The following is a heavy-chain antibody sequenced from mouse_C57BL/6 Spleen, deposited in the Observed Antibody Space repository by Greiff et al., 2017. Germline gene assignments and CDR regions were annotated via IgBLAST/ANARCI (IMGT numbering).Heavy chain of an antibody. CDR2: IDPETGGT. D-gene: IGHD1-1*01. Sequence: VKLMGSGAELVRPGASVTLSCKASGYTFTDYEMHWVKQTPVHGLEWIGAIDPETGGTAYNQKFKGKAILTADKSSSTAYMELRSLPSEDSAVYYGTRSAYYGSSYTYWYFDVWGTGTTVTVSS. J-gene: IGHJ1*03. CDR3: TRSAYYGSSYTYWYFDV. CDR1: GYTFTDYE. V-gene: IGHV1-15*01.